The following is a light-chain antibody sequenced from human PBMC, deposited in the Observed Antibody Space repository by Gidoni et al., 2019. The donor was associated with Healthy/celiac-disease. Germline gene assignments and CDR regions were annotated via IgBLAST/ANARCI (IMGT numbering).Light chain of an antibody. CDR2: KAS. CDR1: QSISSW. Sequence: IQMTQSPSTLSASVGDRVTITCRASQSISSWLAWYQQKPGKAPKLLIYKASSLESGVPSRFSGSGSGTEFTLTISSLQPDDFATYYCQQYNSDPYTCGQGTKLEIK. V-gene: IGKV1-5*03. J-gene: IGKJ2*01. CDR3: QQYNSDPYT.